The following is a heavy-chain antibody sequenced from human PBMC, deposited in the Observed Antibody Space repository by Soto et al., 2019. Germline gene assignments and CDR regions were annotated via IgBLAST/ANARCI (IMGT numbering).Heavy chain of an antibody. CDR2: ISGSGGST. CDR1: GFTFSSYA. J-gene: IGHJ3*02. CDR3: AKASGYCSSTSCYPDAFDI. V-gene: IGHV3-23*01. Sequence: EVQLLESGGGLVQPGGSLRLSCAASGFTFSSYAMSWVRQAPGKGLEWVSAISGSGGSTYYADSVKGRFTISRDNSKNTLYLQMNSLRAEDTAVYYCAKASGYCSSTSCYPDAFDIWGQGTMVTVSS. D-gene: IGHD2-2*01.